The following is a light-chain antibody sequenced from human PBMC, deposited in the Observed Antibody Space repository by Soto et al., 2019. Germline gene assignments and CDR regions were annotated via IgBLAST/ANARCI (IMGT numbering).Light chain of an antibody. CDR3: AVWDDSVFGKI. Sequence: SYELTQPPSVSVAPGQTARITCGGNNIGRKSVHWYQQKPGQAPVLVIYDDRDRPSGIPERVSGSKSGTSASLTISGLRSEDEAEYYCAVWDDSVFGKIFGGGTKLTVL. V-gene: IGLV3-21*02. J-gene: IGLJ2*01. CDR1: NIGRKS. CDR2: DDR.